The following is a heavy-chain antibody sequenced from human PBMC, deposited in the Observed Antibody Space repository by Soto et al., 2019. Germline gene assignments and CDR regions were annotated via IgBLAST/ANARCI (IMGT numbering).Heavy chain of an antibody. D-gene: IGHD2-8*01. CDR1: GGSISSGVYY. J-gene: IGHJ5*02. CDR2: IYYSGST. Sequence: PSETLSLTCTVSGGSISSGVYYWSWIRQHPGKGLEWIGYIYYSGSTYYNPSLKSRVTISVDTSKNQFSLKLSSVTAADTAVYYCARLSAQWGFDPWGQGTLVTVSS. V-gene: IGHV4-31*03. CDR3: ARLSAQWGFDP.